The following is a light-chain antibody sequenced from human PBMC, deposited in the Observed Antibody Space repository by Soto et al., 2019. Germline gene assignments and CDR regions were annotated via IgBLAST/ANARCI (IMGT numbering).Light chain of an antibody. CDR2: DSF. V-gene: IGKV3-15*01. CDR3: QQYNNWPLG. Sequence: EIMMTQSPATLSVSPGERATLSCRASQNINNKIAWYQQQPGQAPRLLMSDSFTMATGIPARFSGSGSGTEFTLTISSLQSEDFAVYYCQQYNNWPLGFGGGTKVEIK. J-gene: IGKJ4*01. CDR1: QNINNK.